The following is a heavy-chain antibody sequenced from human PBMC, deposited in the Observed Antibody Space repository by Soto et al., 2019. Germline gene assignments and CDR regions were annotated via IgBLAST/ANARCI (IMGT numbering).Heavy chain of an antibody. J-gene: IGHJ4*02. CDR1: GYTFTGHG. D-gene: IGHD4-17*01. V-gene: IGHV1-18*04. CDR2: IIADNGEA. CDR3: ARNDYGDYAIDY. Sequence: GASVKVSCKTSGYTFTGHGISWVRQAPGQGLEWMGWIIADNGEANYAKNFQGRVTMTTDKSTSTAYMELGSLRSNDTAVYYCARNDYGDYAIDYWGQGTLVTVS.